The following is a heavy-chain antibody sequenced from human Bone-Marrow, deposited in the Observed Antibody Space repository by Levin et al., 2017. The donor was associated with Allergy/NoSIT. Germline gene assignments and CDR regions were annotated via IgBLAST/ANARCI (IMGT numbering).Heavy chain of an antibody. D-gene: IGHD2-2*01. CDR2: VSAYNGNT. CDR1: GYTFTTYG. V-gene: IGHV1-18*01. CDR3: ARRTVSTLGDFDY. J-gene: IGHJ4*02. Sequence: EASVKVSCKPSGYTFTTYGITWVRQAPGQGLEWMGWVSAYNGNTHYARKFQDRVTMTTHTSTNTAYMQLRGLSFDDTAVYYCARRTVSTLGDFDYWGQGTLLTVSS.